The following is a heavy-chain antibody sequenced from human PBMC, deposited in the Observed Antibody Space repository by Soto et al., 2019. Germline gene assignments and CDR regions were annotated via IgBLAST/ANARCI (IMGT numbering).Heavy chain of an antibody. CDR1: GFTFSGST. CDR3: TRQHLDVPVASAIDY. J-gene: IGHJ4*02. CDR2: ITSKTNTYAT. Sequence: EVQLVESGGGLVQPGGSLKLSCAASGFTFSGSTIHWVRQTSGKGLEWVGRITSKTNTYATAYAASVKGRFTISRDDAKNTAYLQMHSLKTEDTAVYYCTRQHLDVPVASAIDYWGQGTLVTVAS. D-gene: IGHD6-19*01. V-gene: IGHV3-73*02.